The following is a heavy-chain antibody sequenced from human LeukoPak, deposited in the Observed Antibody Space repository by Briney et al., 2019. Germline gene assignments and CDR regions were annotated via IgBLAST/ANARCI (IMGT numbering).Heavy chain of an antibody. Sequence: SETLSLTCTVSGGSISSSSYYWGWIRQPPGKGLEWIGSIYYSGSAYYNPSLKSRVTISVDTSKNQFSLKLSSVTAADTAVYYCARHLPLTYAFDIWGQGTMVTVSS. CDR1: GGSISSSSYY. CDR2: IYYSGSA. J-gene: IGHJ3*02. V-gene: IGHV4-39*01. CDR3: ARHLPLTYAFDI.